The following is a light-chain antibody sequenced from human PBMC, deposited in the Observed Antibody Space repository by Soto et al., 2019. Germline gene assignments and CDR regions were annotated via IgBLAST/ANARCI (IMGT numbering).Light chain of an antibody. J-gene: IGKJ1*01. V-gene: IGKV1-5*01. Sequence: DIQMTQSPSTLSASVGDTVTITCRASQSVSDSLAWYQVKPGEAPKLLIFDVSNLETGVPSRFSGSGSGTEFSLTIRGLQPDDFATYYCLQDINYPWTFGQGTKVDIK. CDR1: QSVSDS. CDR3: LQDINYPWT. CDR2: DVS.